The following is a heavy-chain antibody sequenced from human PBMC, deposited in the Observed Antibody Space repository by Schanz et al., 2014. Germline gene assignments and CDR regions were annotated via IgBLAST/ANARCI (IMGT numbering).Heavy chain of an antibody. J-gene: IGHJ2*01. CDR1: GFTFSAYA. CDR2: ISSASSTI. Sequence: EVQLAESGGGLVQPGGSLRLSCAASGFTFSAYAMTWVRQIPGKGLEWVSYISSASSTINYADSMKGRFTVSRDNAENALYLQMNSLRAEDTAIYYCAKDAPYPFDLWGRGTLITVSS. CDR3: AKDAPYPFDL. V-gene: IGHV3-48*01.